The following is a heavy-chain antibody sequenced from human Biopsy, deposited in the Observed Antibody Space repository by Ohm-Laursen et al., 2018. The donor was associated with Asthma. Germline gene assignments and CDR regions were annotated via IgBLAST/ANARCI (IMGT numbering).Heavy chain of an antibody. Sequence: SETLSLTCDASGGSISVSNWWSWVRQPPGRGLEWIGQIYHLGNANYNPSLKSRVTISIDASKNQFSLKLTSVTAADTAVYYCARGVDRVTGLLDHFDSWGQGTLVTVSS. V-gene: IGHV4/OR15-8*02. CDR2: IYHLGNA. D-gene: IGHD2-21*02. J-gene: IGHJ4*02. CDR3: ARGVDRVTGLLDHFDS. CDR1: GGSISVSNW.